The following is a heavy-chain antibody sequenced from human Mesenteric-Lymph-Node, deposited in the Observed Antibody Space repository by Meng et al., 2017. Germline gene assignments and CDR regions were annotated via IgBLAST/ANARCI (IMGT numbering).Heavy chain of an antibody. D-gene: IGHD5-18*01. CDR2: IYHSGST. J-gene: IGHJ4*02. Sequence: QVQLQGSGTGLGKPSETLYLPCAVSGGSISRVYWWTWVRPPPGKGLEWIGEIYHSGSTNYNPSLKSRVTISVDKSKNQFSLKLTSVTAADTAVYYCARGGYYSFDYWGQGTLVTVSS. CDR3: ARGGYYSFDY. CDR1: GGSISRVYW. V-gene: IGHV4-4*02.